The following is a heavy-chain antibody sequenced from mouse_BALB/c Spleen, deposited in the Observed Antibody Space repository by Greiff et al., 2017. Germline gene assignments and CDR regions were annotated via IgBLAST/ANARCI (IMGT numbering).Heavy chain of an antibody. D-gene: IGHD2-1*01. CDR1: GFTFSSYA. J-gene: IGHJ2*01. CDR3: AREDGNYAYFVY. V-gene: IGHV5-6-5*01. CDR2: ISSGGST. Sequence: EVKVVESGGGLVKPGGSLKLSCAASGFTFSSYAMSWVRQTPEKRLEWVASISSGGSTYYPDSVKGRFTISRDNARHILYLQMSSLRSEDTAMYYCAREDGNYAYFVYWGQGTTLTVPS.